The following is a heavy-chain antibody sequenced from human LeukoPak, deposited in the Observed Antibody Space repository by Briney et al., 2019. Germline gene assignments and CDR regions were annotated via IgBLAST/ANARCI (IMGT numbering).Heavy chain of an antibody. D-gene: IGHD2-15*01. V-gene: IGHV3-11*06. J-gene: IGHJ5*02. CDR3: ARGRVVAATDWFDP. CDR1: GFTFSDYY. CDR2: ISSSSSYT. Sequence: PGGSLRLSCAASGFTFSDYYMSWIRQAPGKGLEWVSYISSSSSYTNYADSVKGRFTISRDNAKNSLYLQMNSLRAEDTAVYYCARGRVVAATDWFDPWGQGTLVTVSS.